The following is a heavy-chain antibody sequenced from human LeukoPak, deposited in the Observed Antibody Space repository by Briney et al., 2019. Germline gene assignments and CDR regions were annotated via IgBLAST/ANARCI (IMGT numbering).Heavy chain of an antibody. CDR1: GFTFSNYT. V-gene: IGHV3-33*08. D-gene: IGHD3-9*01. CDR3: ARAKVLRYFDWLSPPDY. J-gene: IGHJ4*02. CDR2: IWYDGSNK. Sequence: PGGSLRLSCAASGFTFSNYTVHWVRQAPGKGLEWVAVIWYDGSNKYYADSVKGRFTISRDNSKNTLYLQMNSLRAEDTAVYYCARAKVLRYFDWLSPPDYWGQGTLVTVSS.